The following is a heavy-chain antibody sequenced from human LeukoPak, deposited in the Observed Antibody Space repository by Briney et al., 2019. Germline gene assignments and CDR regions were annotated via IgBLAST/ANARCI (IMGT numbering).Heavy chain of an antibody. J-gene: IGHJ4*02. CDR3: ARDQLWLIRLDY. V-gene: IGHV1-18*01. Sequence: ASVTVSCKASGYTFTSYGISWVRQAPGQGLEWMGWTSAYNGNTNYAQKLQGRVTMTTDTSTSTAYMELRSLRSDDTAVYYCARDQLWLIRLDYWGQGTLVTVSS. CDR1: GYTFTSYG. D-gene: IGHD5-18*01. CDR2: TSAYNGNT.